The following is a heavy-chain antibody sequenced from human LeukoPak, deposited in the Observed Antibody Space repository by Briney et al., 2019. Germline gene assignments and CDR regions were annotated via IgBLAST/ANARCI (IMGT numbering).Heavy chain of an antibody. V-gene: IGHV3-74*01. CDR1: GFIFSNYW. D-gene: IGHD2-15*01. CDR3: VRISLDCSGGSCQGGY. J-gene: IGHJ4*02. Sequence: SGGSLRLSCAASGFIFSNYWMYWVRHAPGKGLVWVSGINTDGSSTNYADSVKGRFTISRDNAKNTLYLEMNSLRAEDTAVYHCVRISLDCSGGSCQGGYWGQGTLLSLSS. CDR2: INTDGSST.